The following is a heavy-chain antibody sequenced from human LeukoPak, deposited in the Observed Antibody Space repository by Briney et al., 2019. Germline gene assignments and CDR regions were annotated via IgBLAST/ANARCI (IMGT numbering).Heavy chain of an antibody. CDR1: GGSVSSNNFY. CDR3: ARDHRPYDFWSGYYSY. D-gene: IGHD3-3*01. J-gene: IGHJ4*02. V-gene: IGHV4-61*01. Sequence: PSETLSLTCTVSGGSVSSNNFYWSWIRQPPGKGLEWIGWVHYSGRTNFNPSLKSRVTISLDTSKNQFSLKLNSVTAADTAVYYCARDHRPYDFWSGYYSYWGQGTLVTVSS. CDR2: VHYSGRT.